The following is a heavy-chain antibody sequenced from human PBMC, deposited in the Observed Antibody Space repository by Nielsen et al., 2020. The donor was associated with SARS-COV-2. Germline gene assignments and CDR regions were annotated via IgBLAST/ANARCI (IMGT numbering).Heavy chain of an antibody. D-gene: IGHD1-26*01. Sequence: ASVKVSCKASGYTFTSYYMHWVRQAPGQGLEWMGIINPSGGSTSYAQKFQGRVTMTRDTSTSTVYMELSSLRSEDTAVYYCARVVGGGGLYYYYGMDVWGQGTTVTVSS. J-gene: IGHJ6*02. CDR2: INPSGGST. CDR1: GYTFTSYY. CDR3: ARVVGGGGLYYYYGMDV. V-gene: IGHV1-46*01.